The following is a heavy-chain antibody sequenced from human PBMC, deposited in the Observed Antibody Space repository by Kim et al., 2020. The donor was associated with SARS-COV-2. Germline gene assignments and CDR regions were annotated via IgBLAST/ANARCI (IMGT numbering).Heavy chain of an antibody. CDR2: ISWNSGSI. J-gene: IGHJ4*02. V-gene: IGHV3-9*01. Sequence: GGSLRLSCAASGFTFDDYAMHWVRQAPGKGLEWVSGISWNSGSIGYADSVKGRFTISRDNAKNSLYLQMNSLRAEDTALYYCAKDIGPNLYSGFDYWGQGTLVTVSS. D-gene: IGHD6-13*01. CDR3: AKDIGPNLYSGFDY. CDR1: GFTFDDYA.